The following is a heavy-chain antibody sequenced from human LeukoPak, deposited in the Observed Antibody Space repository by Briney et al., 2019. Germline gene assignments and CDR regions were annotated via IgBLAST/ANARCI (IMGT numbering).Heavy chain of an antibody. CDR3: ARDSVVVAATFVEYYFDY. J-gene: IGHJ4*02. CDR1: GFTFSSYA. D-gene: IGHD2-15*01. CDR2: ISYDGSNK. V-gene: IGHV3-30*04. Sequence: GGSLRLSCAASGFTFSSYAMHWVRQAPGKGLEWVAVISYDGSNKYYADSVKGRFTISRDKSKNTLYLQMNSLRAEDTAVYYCARDSVVVAATFVEYYFDYWGQGTLVTVSS.